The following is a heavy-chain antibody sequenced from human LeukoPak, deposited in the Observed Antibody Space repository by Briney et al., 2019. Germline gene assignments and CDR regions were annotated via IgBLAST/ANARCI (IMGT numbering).Heavy chain of an antibody. CDR3: ARGLGEGYPDH. V-gene: IGHV4-34*01. J-gene: IGHJ4*02. Sequence: SETLSLTCAVHGGSLSGFYWTWMRQPQGKGPEWIGEIFPGGRINYNPSLQSRVTISGDTSKNQFSLKVSSVTAADTAVYYCARGLGEGYPDHWGQGTVVTVSP. D-gene: IGHD5-12*01. CDR1: GGSLSGFY. CDR2: IFPGGRI.